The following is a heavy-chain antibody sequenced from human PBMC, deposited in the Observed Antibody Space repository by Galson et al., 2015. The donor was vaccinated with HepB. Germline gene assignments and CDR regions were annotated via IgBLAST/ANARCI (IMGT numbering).Heavy chain of an antibody. CDR2: IIPIFGTA. Sequence: SVKVSCKASGGTFSSYAISWVRQAPGQGLEWMGGIIPIFGTADYAQKFQGRVTITADESTSTAYMELSSLRSEDTAVYYCARSVVPAAKRHYYYGMDVWGQGTTVTVSS. CDR3: ARSVVPAAKRHYYYGMDV. D-gene: IGHD2-2*01. V-gene: IGHV1-69*13. J-gene: IGHJ6*02. CDR1: GGTFSSYA.